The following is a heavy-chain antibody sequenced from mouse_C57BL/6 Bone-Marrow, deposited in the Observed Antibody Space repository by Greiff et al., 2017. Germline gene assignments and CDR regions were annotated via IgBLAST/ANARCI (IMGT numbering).Heavy chain of an antibody. D-gene: IGHD2-4*01. CDR2: VHPNGGSP. Sequence: QVQLQQPGAELVKPGASVKLSCTASGYTFTNYWMHWVKQRPGQGLEWIGMVHPNGGSPDYNEKFKSEATLSVDKSSRTAYMELSSLTSEDYAVYYWARSYYYNYYTMDYWGQGTSVTVSS. CDR3: ARSYYYNYYTMDY. CDR1: GYTFTNYW. J-gene: IGHJ4*01. V-gene: IGHV1-64*01.